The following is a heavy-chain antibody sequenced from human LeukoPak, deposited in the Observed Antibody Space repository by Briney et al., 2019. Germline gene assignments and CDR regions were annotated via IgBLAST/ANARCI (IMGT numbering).Heavy chain of an antibody. CDR3: ARVTHYYGSGSYPY. D-gene: IGHD3-10*01. V-gene: IGHV4-38-2*02. CDR1: GGSISSYY. Sequence: SETLSLTCTVSGGSISSYYWSWLRQPPGKGLEWIGSIYHSGSTYYNPSLKSRVTISVDTSKSQFSLKLSSVTAADTAVYYCARVTHYYGSGSYPYWGQGTLVTVSS. CDR2: IYHSGST. J-gene: IGHJ4*02.